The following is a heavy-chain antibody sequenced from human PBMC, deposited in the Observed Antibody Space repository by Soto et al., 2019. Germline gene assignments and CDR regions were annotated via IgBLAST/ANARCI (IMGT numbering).Heavy chain of an antibody. Sequence: GGSLRLSCAVSGFTFTTFTMSWVRQAPGKGLEWVSSISSDSRHIYYRDSVRGRFTISRDSAKKSVFLQMSSLRVEDTAVYYCAREPGIYDGSGNYYSESFDIWGQGTMVTVSS. J-gene: IGHJ3*02. CDR2: ISSDSRHI. V-gene: IGHV3-21*01. D-gene: IGHD3-22*01. CDR3: AREPGIYDGSGNYYSESFDI. CDR1: GFTFTTFT.